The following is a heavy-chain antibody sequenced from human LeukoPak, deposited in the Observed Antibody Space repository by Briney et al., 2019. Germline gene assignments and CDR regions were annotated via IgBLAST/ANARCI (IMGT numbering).Heavy chain of an antibody. J-gene: IGHJ4*02. CDR2: ISWNSGSI. V-gene: IGHV3-9*01. Sequence: PGGSLRLSCAASGFTFDDYAMHWVRQAPGKGLEWVSGISWNSGSIGYADSVKGRFTISRDNAKNSLYLQMNSLRAEDTAVYYCARVIASYGDSAYWGQGTLVTVSS. D-gene: IGHD3-16*01. CDR1: GFTFDDYA. CDR3: ARVIASYGDSAY.